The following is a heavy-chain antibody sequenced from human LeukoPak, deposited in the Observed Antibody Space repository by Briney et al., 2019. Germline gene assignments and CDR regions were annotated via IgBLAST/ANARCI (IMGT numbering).Heavy chain of an antibody. V-gene: IGHV4-34*01. CDR1: GGSFSGYY. D-gene: IGHD5-18*01. J-gene: IGHJ4*02. Sequence: SETLSLTCAVYGGSFSGYYWSWIRQPPGKGLEWIGEINHSGSTNYNPSLKSRVTISVDTSKNQFSLKLSSVTAADTAVYYCARARSTAMVCRKNYFDYWGQGTLVTVSS. CDR2: INHSGST. CDR3: ARARSTAMVCRKNYFDY.